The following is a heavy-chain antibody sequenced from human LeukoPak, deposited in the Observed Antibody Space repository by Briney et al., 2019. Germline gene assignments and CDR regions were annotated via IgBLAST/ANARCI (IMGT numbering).Heavy chain of an antibody. CDR2: ISGSGGST. V-gene: IGHV3-23*01. CDR1: GFTFSSYA. CDR3: ASFVVVVAATDY. Sequence: GGSLRLSCAASGFTFSSYAMSWVRQAPEKGLEWVSAISGSGGSTYYADSVKGRFTISRDNSKNTLYLQMNSLRAEDTAVYYCASFVVVVAATDYWGQGTLVTVSS. D-gene: IGHD2-15*01. J-gene: IGHJ4*02.